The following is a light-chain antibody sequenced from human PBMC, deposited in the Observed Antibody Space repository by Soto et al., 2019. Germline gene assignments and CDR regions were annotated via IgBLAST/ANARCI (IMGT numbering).Light chain of an antibody. V-gene: IGLV2-14*01. J-gene: IGLJ3*02. CDR3: SSYTTSTTWV. CDR2: EVS. CDR1: NSDVGGYNY. Sequence: QSALTQPASVSGSPGQSIAISYTGTNSDVGGYNYVSWYQHHPGKAPKLMIYEVSNRPSGVSNRFSGSKSGNTASLTISGLQAEDEADYYCSSYTTSTTWVFGGGTKLTVL.